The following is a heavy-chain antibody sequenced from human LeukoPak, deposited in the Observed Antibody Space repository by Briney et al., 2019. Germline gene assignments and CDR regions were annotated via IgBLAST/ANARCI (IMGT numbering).Heavy chain of an antibody. CDR2: ISYDGSNK. J-gene: IGHJ4*02. D-gene: IGHD3-16*02. CDR1: GFTFSSYG. V-gene: IGHV3-30*18. CDR3: AKDYEYYDYVWGSYRYTGFLDY. Sequence: PGRSLRLSCAASGFTFSSYGMHWVRQAPGKGLEWVAVISYDGSNKYYADSVKGRFTISRDNSKNTLYLQMNSLRAEDTAVYYCAKDYEYYDYVWGSYRYTGFLDYWGQGTLVTASS.